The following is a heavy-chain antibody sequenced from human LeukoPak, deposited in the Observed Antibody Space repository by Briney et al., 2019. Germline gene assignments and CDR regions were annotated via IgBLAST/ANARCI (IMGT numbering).Heavy chain of an antibody. J-gene: IGHJ5*02. CDR2: FNPNSGGT. CDR3: ARGTSSGHSIWLDP. D-gene: IGHD4-23*01. Sequence: GASVKVSCKASGYTFTGYYIHWVRQAPGQGLEWMGRFNPNSGGTNYAQKFQDRVTMTRDTSISTAYMELSRLRSDDTAVYYCARGTSSGHSIWLDPWGQGTLVTVSS. V-gene: IGHV1-2*06. CDR1: GYTFTGYY.